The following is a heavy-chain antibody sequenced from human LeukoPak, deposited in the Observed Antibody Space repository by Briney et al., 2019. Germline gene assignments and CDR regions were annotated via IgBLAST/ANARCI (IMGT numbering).Heavy chain of an antibody. CDR1: GGSISSYY. CDR3: ARQVDIVATIGAFDY. Sequence: PSETLSLTCTVSGGSISSYYWSWIRQPPGKGLEWIGYIYYSGSTNYNPSLKSRVTISVDTSKNQFSLKLSSVTAADMAEYYCARQVDIVATIGAFDYWGQGTLVTVSS. V-gene: IGHV4-59*08. J-gene: IGHJ4*02. D-gene: IGHD5-12*01. CDR2: IYYSGST.